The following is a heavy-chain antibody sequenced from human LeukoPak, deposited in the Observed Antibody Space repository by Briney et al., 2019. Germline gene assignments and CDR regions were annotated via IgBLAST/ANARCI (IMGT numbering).Heavy chain of an antibody. CDR1: GGSFSGYY. CDR3: ARRRVPSSGWYRGWFDP. D-gene: IGHD6-19*01. CDR2: INHSGST. Sequence: SETLSLTCAVYGGSFSGYYWSWIRQPPGKGLEWIGEINHSGSTNYNPSLKSRVTISVDTSKNQFSLKLSSVTAADTAVYYCARRRVPSSGWYRGWFDPWGQGTLVTVSS. J-gene: IGHJ5*02. V-gene: IGHV4-34*01.